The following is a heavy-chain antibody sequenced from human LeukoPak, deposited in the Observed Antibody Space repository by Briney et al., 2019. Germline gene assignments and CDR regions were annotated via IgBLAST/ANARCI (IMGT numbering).Heavy chain of an antibody. V-gene: IGHV1-18*01. CDR2: ISAYNGNT. CDR1: GYTFTSYG. Sequence: ASVKVSCKASGYTFTSYGISWVRQAPGQGLEWMGWISAYNGNTNYAQKLQGRVTMTTDTSTSTAYMELSSLRSEDTAVYYCARDRGIAAAEAWFDPWGQGTLVTV. D-gene: IGHD6-13*01. CDR3: ARDRGIAAAEAWFDP. J-gene: IGHJ5*02.